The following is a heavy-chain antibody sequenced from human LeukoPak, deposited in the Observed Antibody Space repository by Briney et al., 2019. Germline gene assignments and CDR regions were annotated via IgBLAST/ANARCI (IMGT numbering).Heavy chain of an antibody. CDR2: MNPNSGNT. D-gene: IGHD2-2*01. J-gene: IGHJ4*02. CDR1: GYTFTSYD. CDR3: ARSLYCSSTSCYRKMGY. V-gene: IGHV1-8*03. Sequence: ASVKVSCKASGYTFTSYDINWVRQATGQGLEWMGWMNPNSGNTGYAQKFQGRVTITRNTSISTAYMELSSLGSEDTAVYYCARSLYCSSTSCYRKMGYWGQGTLVTVSS.